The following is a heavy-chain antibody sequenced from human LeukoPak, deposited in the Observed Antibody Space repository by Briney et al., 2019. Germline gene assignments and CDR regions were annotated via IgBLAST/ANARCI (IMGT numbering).Heavy chain of an antibody. J-gene: IGHJ4*02. D-gene: IGHD5-18*01. CDR3: ASVTVSGYSYGIDY. V-gene: IGHV4-59*01. CDR1: GGSISSYY. Sequence: SETLSLTCTVSGGSISSYYWSWIRQPPGKGLEWIGYIYYSGSTNYNPSLKSRVTISVDTSKNQFSLKLSSVTAADTAVYYCASVTVSGYSYGIDYWGQGTLVTVSS. CDR2: IYYSGST.